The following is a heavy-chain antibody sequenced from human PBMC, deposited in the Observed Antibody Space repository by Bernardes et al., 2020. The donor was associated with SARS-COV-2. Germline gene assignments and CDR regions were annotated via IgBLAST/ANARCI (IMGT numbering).Heavy chain of an antibody. D-gene: IGHD6-13*01. V-gene: IGHV3-53*01. CDR3: VKSLFSSWTKNYHYYGMDV. CDR2: MLSTGTT. J-gene: IGHJ6*02. Sequence: GGSLRLSCAASGFTVANEYMSWVRQAPGKGLECVSVMLSTGTTYYADSVKGRFTISRDKAMNTLYLQMNSLRAEDTAVYYCVKSLFSSWTKNYHYYGMDVWGQGTTVTVSS. CDR1: GFTVANEY.